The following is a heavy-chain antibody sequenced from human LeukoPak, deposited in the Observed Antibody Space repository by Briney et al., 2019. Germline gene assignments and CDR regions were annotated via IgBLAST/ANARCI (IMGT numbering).Heavy chain of an antibody. V-gene: IGHV1-2*02. J-gene: IGHJ4*02. CDR2: INPNSGGT. D-gene: IGHD6-6*01. CDR1: GYTFTGYY. CDR3: ARVGDSSSYFRFDY. Sequence: EASVKVSCKASGYTFTGYYMHWVRQAPGQGLEWMGWINPNSGGTNYAQKFQGRVTMTRDTSISTAYMELSRLRSDDTAVYYCARVGDSSSYFRFDYWGQGTPVTVSS.